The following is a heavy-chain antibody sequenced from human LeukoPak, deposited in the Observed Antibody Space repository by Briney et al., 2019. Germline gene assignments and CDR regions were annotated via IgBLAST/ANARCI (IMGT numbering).Heavy chain of an antibody. CDR2: ISGDGGST. CDR1: GFTFDAYA. Sequence: GGSVRLSCGASGFTFDAYAMHWVRQAPGKGLEWVSLISGDGGSTSYTDSVKGRFTISRDNSKNSLYLQMNSLRTEDTAVYYCARDPTVYSSGWGIPRAWFDPWGQGTLVTVSS. J-gene: IGHJ5*02. CDR3: ARDPTVYSSGWGIPRAWFDP. D-gene: IGHD6-19*01. V-gene: IGHV3-43*02.